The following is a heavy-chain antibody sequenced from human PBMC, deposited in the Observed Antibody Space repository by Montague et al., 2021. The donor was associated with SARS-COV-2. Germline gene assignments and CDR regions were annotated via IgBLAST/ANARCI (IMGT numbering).Heavy chain of an antibody. D-gene: IGHD1-26*01. V-gene: IGHV3-30*04. CDR3: ARPFGGSYYSGFDY. CDR1: GFTFSSYA. CDR2: ISYDGSNK. Sequence: SLRLSCAASGFTFSSYAMHWVRQAPGKGLEWVAVISYDGSNKYYXDSVKGRFTISRDNSKNTLYLQMNTLRAEDTAVYYCARPFGGSYYSGFDYWGQGTLVTVSS. J-gene: IGHJ4*02.